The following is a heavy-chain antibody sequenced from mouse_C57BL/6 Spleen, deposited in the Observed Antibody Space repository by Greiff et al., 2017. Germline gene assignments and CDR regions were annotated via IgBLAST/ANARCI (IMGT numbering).Heavy chain of an antibody. CDR1: GYAFSRYW. CDR2: IYPGDGDT. CDR3: ARIGNSNPFAY. V-gene: IGHV1-80*01. D-gene: IGHD2-5*01. J-gene: IGHJ3*01. Sequence: VHLVESGAELVKPGASVKISCKASGYAFSRYWMNWVKQRPGKGLEWIGQIYPGDGDTNYNGKFKGKATLTADKSSSTAYMQLSSLTSEDSAVYFCARIGNSNPFAYWGQGTLVTVSA.